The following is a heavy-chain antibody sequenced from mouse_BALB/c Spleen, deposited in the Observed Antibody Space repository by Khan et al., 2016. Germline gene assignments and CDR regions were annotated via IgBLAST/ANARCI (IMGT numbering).Heavy chain of an antibody. D-gene: IGHD1-1*01. J-gene: IGHJ4*01. CDR1: GFTFSSFG. CDR2: ISSGSSTI. Sequence: EVELVESGGGLVQPGGSRKLSCAASGFTFSSFGMHWVRQAPEKGLEWVAYISSGSSTIYYADTVKGRFTISRDNPKNTLFLQMHSLRSEDTAMCYCALITTVVATGQMDYWCQGTSVTVSS. V-gene: IGHV5-17*02. CDR3: ALITTVVATGQMDY.